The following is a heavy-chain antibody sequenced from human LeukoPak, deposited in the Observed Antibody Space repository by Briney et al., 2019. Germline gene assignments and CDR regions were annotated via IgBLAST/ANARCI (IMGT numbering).Heavy chain of an antibody. V-gene: IGHV4-59*01. CDR1: GGSISSYY. D-gene: IGHD3-22*01. CDR2: IYYSGST. Sequence: SETLSLTCTVSGGSISSYYWSWIRQPPGKGLEWTGYIYYSGSTNYNPSLKSRVTISVDTSKNQFSLKLSSVTAADTAVYYCARARDYYDSSGYYDYWGQGTLVTVSS. J-gene: IGHJ4*02. CDR3: ARARDYYDSSGYYDY.